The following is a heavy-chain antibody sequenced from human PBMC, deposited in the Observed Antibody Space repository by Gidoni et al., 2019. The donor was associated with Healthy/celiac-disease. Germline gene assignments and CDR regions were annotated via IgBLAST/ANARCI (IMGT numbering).Heavy chain of an antibody. Sequence: EVQLVESGGGLVQPGGSLRLSCAASGFTFSSYWMNWVRQAPGKGLEWVANIKQDGSEKYYVDSVKGRFTISRDNAKNSLYLQMNSLRAEDTAVYYCARENYCSGGSCPAFWTYYYYYYGMDVWGQGTTVTVSS. J-gene: IGHJ6*02. CDR1: GFTFSSYW. D-gene: IGHD2-15*01. CDR3: ARENYCSGGSCPAFWTYYYYYYGMDV. CDR2: IKQDGSEK. V-gene: IGHV3-7*01.